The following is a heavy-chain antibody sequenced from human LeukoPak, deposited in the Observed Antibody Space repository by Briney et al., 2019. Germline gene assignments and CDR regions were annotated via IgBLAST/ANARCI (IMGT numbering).Heavy chain of an antibody. CDR2: INPNSGGT. D-gene: IGHD3-10*01. V-gene: IGHV1-2*02. CDR1: GYTFTGYY. Sequence: ASVKVSCKASGYTFTGYYMHWVRQAPGQGLEWMGWINPNSGGTNYAQKFQGRVTMTRDTSISTAYMELSRLRSDDTAVYYCARARWFGPRDAFDIWGQGTMVTVCS. J-gene: IGHJ3*02. CDR3: ARARWFGPRDAFDI.